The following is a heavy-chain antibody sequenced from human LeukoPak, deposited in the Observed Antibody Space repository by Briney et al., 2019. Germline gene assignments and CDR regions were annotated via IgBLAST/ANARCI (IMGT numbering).Heavy chain of an antibody. CDR3: AKPGDIVVVQAAIHFDY. V-gene: IGHV3-30*02. J-gene: IGHJ4*02. D-gene: IGHD2-2*01. CDR2: IRYDGSNK. Sequence: PGGSLGLSCAASGFTFSSYGMHWVRQAPGKGLEWVAFIRYDGSNKYYADSVKGRFTISRDNSKNTLYLQMNSLRAEDTAVYYCAKPGDIVVVQAAIHFDYWGQGTLVTVSS. CDR1: GFTFSSYG.